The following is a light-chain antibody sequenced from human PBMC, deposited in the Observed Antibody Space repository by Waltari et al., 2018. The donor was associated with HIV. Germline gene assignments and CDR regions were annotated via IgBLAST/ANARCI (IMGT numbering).Light chain of an antibody. V-gene: IGLV3-25*03. CDR2: KDI. J-gene: IGLJ2*01. Sequence: SYDLTQTPPVPVSPGRTASLNRSSGSLPTKFSSWYRPRPGQAPILIIHKDIERPSGIPERISGSRSGTGVTLTISGVQAEDEGDYYCQSTDHDGTWVFGGGTKLTVL. CDR1: SLPTKF. CDR3: QSTDHDGTWV.